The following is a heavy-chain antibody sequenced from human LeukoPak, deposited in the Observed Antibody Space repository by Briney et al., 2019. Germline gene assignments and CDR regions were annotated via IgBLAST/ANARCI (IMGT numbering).Heavy chain of an antibody. D-gene: IGHD2-8*02. J-gene: IGHJ4*02. CDR2: ISGSSDST. CDR3: AKDRTDRGY. V-gene: IGHV3-23*01. Sequence: GGSLRLSCAASGFTFSSYAMNWVRQAPGKGLEWVSAISGSSDSTYYADSVKGRFTISRDNSKNTLYLQMNSLSAEDTAVYYCAKDRTDRGYWGQGTLVTVSS. CDR1: GFTFSSYA.